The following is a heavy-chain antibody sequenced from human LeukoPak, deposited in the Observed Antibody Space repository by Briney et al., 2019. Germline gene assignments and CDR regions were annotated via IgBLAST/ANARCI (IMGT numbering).Heavy chain of an antibody. D-gene: IGHD3-3*01. J-gene: IGHJ5*02. CDR3: ARDVGDKNSITIFGVVITGWFDP. CDR1: GFTFSDYY. CDR2: ISSSGSTI. V-gene: IGHV3-11*01. Sequence: PGGSLRLSCAASGFTFSDYYMSWIRQAPGKGLEWVSYISSSGSTIYYADSVKGRFTISRDNAKNSLYLQMNSLRAEDTAVYYCARDVGDKNSITIFGVVITGWFDPWGQGTLVTVSS.